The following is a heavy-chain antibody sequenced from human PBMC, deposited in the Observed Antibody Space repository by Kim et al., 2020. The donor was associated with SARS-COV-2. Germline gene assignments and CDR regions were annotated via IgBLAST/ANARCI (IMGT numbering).Heavy chain of an antibody. CDR3: ARDYGSNGWYNWFDP. V-gene: IGHV3-30*03. J-gene: IGHJ5*02. Sequence: GGSLRLSCVASGFSLGTYGMHWVRQAPGKGLEWVAMISHEGSVQYYVDSVKGRFSISREISKNTFYLQMNSLRPEDTALYYCARDYGSNGWYNWFDPWG. CDR2: ISHEGSVQ. CDR1: GFSLGTYG. D-gene: IGHD6-13*01.